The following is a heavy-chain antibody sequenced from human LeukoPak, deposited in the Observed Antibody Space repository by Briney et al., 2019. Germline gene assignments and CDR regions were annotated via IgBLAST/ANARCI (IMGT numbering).Heavy chain of an antibody. CDR2: ISYDGSNK. CDR1: GFTFSNYA. CDR3: ARDEYSYGYPYYMDV. Sequence: GGSLRLSCAASGFTFSNYALHWVRQAPGKGLEWVAVISYDGSNKFYADSVRGRFTISRDNSKNTLFLQMNSLRAEDTAVYYCARDEYSYGYPYYMDVWGKGTTVTVSS. D-gene: IGHD5-18*01. J-gene: IGHJ6*03. V-gene: IGHV3-30*04.